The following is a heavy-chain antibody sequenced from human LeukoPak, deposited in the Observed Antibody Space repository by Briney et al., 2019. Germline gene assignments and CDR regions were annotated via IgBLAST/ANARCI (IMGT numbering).Heavy chain of an antibody. J-gene: IGHJ4*02. Sequence: GGSLRLSCAASGFTFSSYAMHWVRQAPGKGLEWAAVISYDGSNKYYADSVKGRFTISRDNSKNTLYLQMNSLRAEDTAVYYCARDQLERVDYDSSGNGSDYWGQGTLVTVSS. CDR2: ISYDGSNK. CDR1: GFTFSSYA. V-gene: IGHV3-30*04. D-gene: IGHD3-22*01. CDR3: ARDQLERVDYDSSGNGSDY.